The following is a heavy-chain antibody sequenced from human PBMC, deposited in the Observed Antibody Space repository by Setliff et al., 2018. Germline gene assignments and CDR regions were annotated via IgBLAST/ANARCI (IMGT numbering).Heavy chain of an antibody. CDR3: ARALGIRAPLDF. CDR1: GDSISSYF. J-gene: IGHJ4*02. Sequence: SETLSLTCTVSGDSISSYFWSWVRQPPGKGLEWIGHTYESRTSNYNPSLNSRVTISGDTSKNEVTLKLTSVTAADTAVYYCARALGIRAPLDFWGQGTLVTVSS. D-gene: IGHD7-27*01. CDR2: TYESRTS. V-gene: IGHV4-59*01.